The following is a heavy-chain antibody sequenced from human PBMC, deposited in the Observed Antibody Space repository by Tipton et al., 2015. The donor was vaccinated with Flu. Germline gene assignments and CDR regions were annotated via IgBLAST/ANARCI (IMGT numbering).Heavy chain of an antibody. CDR2: IYAGDSDT. CDR1: GYSFSNYW. V-gene: IGHV5-51*01. Sequence: QLVQSGAEVKKPGESRRISCKGSGYSFSNYWIGWVRQMPGKGLEWMGTIYAGDSDTRYSPSFQGHVTISADKSINTAYLQWRSLQASDTAIYYCARAGRYLDWLSNDSFDVWGQGTMVTVSP. CDR3: ARAGRYLDWLSNDSFDV. D-gene: IGHD3-9*01. J-gene: IGHJ3*01.